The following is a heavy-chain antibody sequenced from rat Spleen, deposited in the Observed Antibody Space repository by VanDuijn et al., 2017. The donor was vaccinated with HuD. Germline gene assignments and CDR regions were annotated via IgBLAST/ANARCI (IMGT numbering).Heavy chain of an antibody. D-gene: IGHD1-7*01. V-gene: IGHV5-29*01. CDR1: GFTFSDYY. Sequence: EVQLVESDGGLVQPGRSLKLSCAASGFTFSDYYMAWVRQAPTKGLEWVATISYDGTTTSYRDSVKGRFTVSRDNAKSTLYLQMDSLRSEDTASYSCARQFYGYVDWGQGTLVTVSS. CDR2: ISYDGTTT. CDR3: ARQFYGYVD. J-gene: IGHJ3*01.